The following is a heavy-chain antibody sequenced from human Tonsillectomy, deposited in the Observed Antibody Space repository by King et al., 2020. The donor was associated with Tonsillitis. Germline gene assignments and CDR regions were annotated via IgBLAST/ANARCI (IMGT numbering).Heavy chain of an antibody. CDR1: GYIFTNYW. V-gene: IGHV5-51*01. CDR2: IYPGDSDT. D-gene: IGHD3-22*01. J-gene: IGHJ4*02. CDR3: ARPLDYYDSSVYDY. Sequence: QLVQSGAEVKKPGESLKISCKGAGYIFTNYWIGWVRQLPGKGLEWMGIIYPGDSDTSYSPSFQGQVTISADKSISTAYLQWSSLKASDTAMYYCARPLDYYDSSVYDYWGQGTLVTVSS.